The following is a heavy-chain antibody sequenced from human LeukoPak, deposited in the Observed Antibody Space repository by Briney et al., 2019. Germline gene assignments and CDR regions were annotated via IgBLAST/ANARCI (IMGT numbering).Heavy chain of an antibody. CDR1: GFTFSSYW. Sequence: GGSLRLSCAASGFTFSSYWMSWVRQAPGKGLEWVANIKEDGSEKYYVDSVKGRLTISRDTAKSSLYLQMNSLRAEDTAVYYCARERYYYDSRLPDIWGQGTMVAVSS. D-gene: IGHD3-22*01. CDR2: IKEDGSEK. V-gene: IGHV3-7*01. CDR3: ARERYYYDSRLPDI. J-gene: IGHJ3*02.